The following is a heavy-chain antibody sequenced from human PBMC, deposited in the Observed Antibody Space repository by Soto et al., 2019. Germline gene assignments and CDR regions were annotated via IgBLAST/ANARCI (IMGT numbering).Heavy chain of an antibody. CDR2: IIPLFRTP. Sequence: QVQLVQSGAEMKEPGSSVKVSCKTSGGTFSSSAISWLRQAPGQGLEWMGGIIPLFRTPDYAQKFQGRVTIAADESTSTAYMELRSLRSEDTAVYYCARDNDRLQLGGNYYYILDVWGQGTQSPSP. J-gene: IGHJ6*02. CDR3: ARDNDRLQLGGNYYYILDV. V-gene: IGHV1-69*12. CDR1: GGTFSSSA. D-gene: IGHD4-4*01.